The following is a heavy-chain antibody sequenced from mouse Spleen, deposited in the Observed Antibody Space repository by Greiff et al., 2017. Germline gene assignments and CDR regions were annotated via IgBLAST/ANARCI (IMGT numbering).Heavy chain of an antibody. J-gene: IGHJ3*01. V-gene: IGHV14-2*01. CDR1: GFNIKDYY. CDR3: AREVRLAY. D-gene: IGHD2-14*01. Sequence: EVQLQQSGAELVKPGASVKLSCTASGFNIKDYYMHWVKQRTEQGLEWIGRIDPEDGETKYAPKFQDKATLTADKSSSTAYMQLSSLTSEDSAVYYCAREVRLAYWGQGTLVTVSA. CDR2: IDPEDGET.